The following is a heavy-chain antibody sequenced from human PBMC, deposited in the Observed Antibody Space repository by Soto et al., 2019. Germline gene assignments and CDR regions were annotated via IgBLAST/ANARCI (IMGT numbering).Heavy chain of an antibody. J-gene: IGHJ4*02. CDR1: RFSFSNCA. CDR3: AKHQGPWFGEPIDD. CDR2: ISGSGGST. Sequence: PGGSLRLSCAASRFSFSNCAMSWVRQAPGKGLEWVSTISGSGGSTYYADSARGRFTISRDNSKNTMYLQMSSLRVEDTALYYCAKHQGPWFGEPIDDWGQGTLVTVSS. D-gene: IGHD3-10*01. V-gene: IGHV3-23*01.